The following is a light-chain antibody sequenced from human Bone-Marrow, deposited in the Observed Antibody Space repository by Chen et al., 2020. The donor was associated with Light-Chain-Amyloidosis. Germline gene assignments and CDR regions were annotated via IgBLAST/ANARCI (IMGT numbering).Light chain of an antibody. J-gene: IGLJ1*01. CDR1: SGDVGTYNY. V-gene: IGLV2-14*01. CDR3: SSVTRSSSYV. CDR2: AVS. Sequence: QSALTQPASVSGSPGQSITISCTGTSGDVGTYNYVSWYQQHPGKAPKVMIYAVSNRPSGVSHRFSGSMSGNPSSLTISGLQAEDEADHYCSSVTRSSSYVFGPGTKVTVL.